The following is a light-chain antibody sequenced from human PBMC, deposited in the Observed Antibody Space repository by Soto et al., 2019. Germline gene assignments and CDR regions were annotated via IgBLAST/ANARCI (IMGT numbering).Light chain of an antibody. CDR2: AAS. CDR1: QGISSY. J-gene: IGKJ1*01. V-gene: IGKV1-27*01. CDR3: QNYNSSPSWT. Sequence: DIQMTQSPSSLSASVGDRVTITCRASQGISSYLAWYQQKPGKVPKLLIYAASTLQSGVPARFSGSGSGTDFTLTISSLQPEDVATYYCQNYNSSPSWTFGQGTKVDIK.